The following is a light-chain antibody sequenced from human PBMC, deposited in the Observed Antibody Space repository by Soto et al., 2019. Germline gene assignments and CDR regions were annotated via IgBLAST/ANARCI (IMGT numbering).Light chain of an antibody. J-gene: IGKJ4*01. CDR3: QHRSSWPLT. CDR2: DAS. Sequence: EIVLTQSPATLSLSPGERATLSCRASQGVSNYLAWYQQKSGQAPRLLIYDASNRATGISARFSGSGSGTDFTITISSLQPEDFAVYFCQHRSSWPLTFGGGTKVEIK. CDR1: QGVSNY. V-gene: IGKV3-11*01.